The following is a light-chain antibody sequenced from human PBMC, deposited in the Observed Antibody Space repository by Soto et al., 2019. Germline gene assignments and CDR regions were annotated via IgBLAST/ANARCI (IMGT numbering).Light chain of an antibody. V-gene: IGKV3-15*01. CDR3: QQYNKWPLT. J-gene: IGKJ3*01. CDR2: SAS. Sequence: EILLTQSPAVVSLSPGERATLSCRASQSVNNFFAWYQQKPGHTPRLLIYSASIGATGTPARFSGSGSGSDFTLTISSLQSEDFAVYYCQQYNKWPLTFGPGTKVDI. CDR1: QSVNNF.